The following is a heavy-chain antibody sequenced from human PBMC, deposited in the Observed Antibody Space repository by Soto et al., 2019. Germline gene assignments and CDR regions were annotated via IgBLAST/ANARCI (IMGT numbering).Heavy chain of an antibody. D-gene: IGHD3-3*01. CDR1: GFTFSNYG. CDR2: ITYEGYTK. J-gene: IGHJ4*02. Sequence: GGSLRLSCAVSGFTFSNYGMDWVRQAPGRGLEWVAVITYEGYTKYYADSVKGRFTISRDSSTNMVYLQMNSLRTEDTAVYYCARDPEEYWSGYYKDYYFDYWGQGTLVTVSS. CDR3: ARDPEEYWSGYYKDYYFDY. V-gene: IGHV3-30*03.